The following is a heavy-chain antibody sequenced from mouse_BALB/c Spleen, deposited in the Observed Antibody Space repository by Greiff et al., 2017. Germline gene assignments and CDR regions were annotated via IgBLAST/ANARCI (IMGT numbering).Heavy chain of an antibody. CDR2: INPSSGHT. Sequence: QVQLQQSGAELARPGASVKMSCKASGYTFTSYTMHWVKQRPGQGLEWIGYINPSSGHTNYNQKFKDKATLTADKSSSTAYMQLSSLISEDSAVYYCARDYGYEAWFAYWGQGTLVTVSA. CDR1: GYTFTSYT. D-gene: IGHD1-2*01. V-gene: IGHV1-4*01. J-gene: IGHJ3*01. CDR3: ARDYGYEAWFAY.